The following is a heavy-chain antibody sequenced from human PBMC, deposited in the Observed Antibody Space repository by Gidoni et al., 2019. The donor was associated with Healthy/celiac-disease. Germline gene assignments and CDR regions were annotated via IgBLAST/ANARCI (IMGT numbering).Heavy chain of an antibody. CDR2: IWYDGSNK. J-gene: IGHJ4*02. V-gene: IGHV3-33*01. D-gene: IGHD3-22*01. CDR3: ARVDESSGYYSTFDY. CDR1: EFPFSSNG. Sequence: QVQLVESGGGVVQPGRCLRLSGAASEFPFSSNGMHWVRQAPGKGLEWVAVIWYDGSNKYYADSVKGRFTISRDNSKNTLYLQMNSLRAEDTAVYYCARVDESSGYYSTFDYWGQGTLVTVSS.